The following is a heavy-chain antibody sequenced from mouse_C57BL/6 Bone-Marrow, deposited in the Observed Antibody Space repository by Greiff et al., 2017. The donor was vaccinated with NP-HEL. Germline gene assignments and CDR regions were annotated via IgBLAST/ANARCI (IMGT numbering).Heavy chain of an antibody. D-gene: IGHD1-1*01. V-gene: IGHV1-31*01. CDR2: IYPYNGVS. Sequence: EVKLMESGPELVKPGASVKISCKASGYSFTGYYMHWVKQSHGNILDWIGYIYPYNGVSSYNQKFKGKATLTVDKSSSTAYMELRSLTSEDSAVYYCARSYGSSWSDWYFDVWGTGTTVTVSS. CDR3: ARSYGSSWSDWYFDV. J-gene: IGHJ1*03. CDR1: GYSFTGYY.